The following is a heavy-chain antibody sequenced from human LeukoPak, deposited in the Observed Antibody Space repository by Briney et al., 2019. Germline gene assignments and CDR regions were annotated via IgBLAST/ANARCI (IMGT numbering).Heavy chain of an antibody. Sequence: SETLSLTCTVSGGSMSSSSYYWGLIRQPPGKWLEWIGSIYYSGSTYYNPSLKSRVTISVDTSKNQFSLKLSSVTAADTAVYYCARHRDSSGFFFGYWGQGTLVTVSS. CDR1: GGSMSSSSYY. D-gene: IGHD3-22*01. J-gene: IGHJ4*02. CDR3: ARHRDSSGFFFGY. V-gene: IGHV4-39*01. CDR2: IYYSGST.